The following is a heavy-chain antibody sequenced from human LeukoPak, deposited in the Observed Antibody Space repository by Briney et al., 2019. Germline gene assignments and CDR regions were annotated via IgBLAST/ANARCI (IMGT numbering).Heavy chain of an antibody. D-gene: IGHD2-21*02. Sequence: GSSVKVSCNATGATFSSYTITAVRQAPGQGLEWMGRIIPILGIANYAQKFQGRVTITADKSTSTAYMELSSLRSEDTAVYYCARDPCGGDCYLNWFDPWGQGTLVTVSS. V-gene: IGHV1-69*04. CDR1: GATFSSYT. CDR2: IIPILGIA. CDR3: ARDPCGGDCYLNWFDP. J-gene: IGHJ5*02.